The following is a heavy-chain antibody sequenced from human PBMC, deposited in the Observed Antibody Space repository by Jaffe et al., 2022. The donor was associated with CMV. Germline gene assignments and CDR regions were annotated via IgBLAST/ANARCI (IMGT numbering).Heavy chain of an antibody. CDR1: GFTFSSYG. J-gene: IGHJ3*02. Sequence: QVQLVESGGGVVQPGRSLRLSCAASGFTFSSYGMHWVRQAPGKGLEWVAVIWYDGSKKYYADSVKGRFTISRDNSKNTLYLQMNSLRAEDTAVYYCARDTGPRTEWYYDSSGYSDAFDIWGQGTTVTVSS. D-gene: IGHD3-22*01. CDR3: ARDTGPRTEWYYDSSGYSDAFDI. V-gene: IGHV3-33*08. CDR2: IWYDGSKK.